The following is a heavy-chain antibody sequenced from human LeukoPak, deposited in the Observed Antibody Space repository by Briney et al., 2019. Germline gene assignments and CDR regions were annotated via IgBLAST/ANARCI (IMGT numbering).Heavy chain of an antibody. CDR1: GFTFSSYS. J-gene: IGHJ3*02. Sequence: GGSLRLSCAASGFTFSSYSMNWVRQAPEKGLEWVSSISSSSSYIYYADSVKGRFTISRDNAKNSLYLQMNSLRAEDTAVYYCARMETGTMGAFDIWGQGTMVTVSS. CDR3: ARMETGTMGAFDI. D-gene: IGHD1-1*01. CDR2: ISSSSSYI. V-gene: IGHV3-21*01.